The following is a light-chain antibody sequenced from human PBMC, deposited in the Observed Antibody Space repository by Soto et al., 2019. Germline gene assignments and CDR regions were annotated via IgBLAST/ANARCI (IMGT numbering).Light chain of an antibody. CDR1: SSDVGGYHY. J-gene: IGLJ1*01. V-gene: IGLV2-14*01. Sequence: QSVLTQPASVSGSPGQSVTISCTGTSSDVGGYHYVSWYQQHPGKAPKLMIYDVTNRPSGVSNRFSGSKSGNTASLTISGLQAEDEADYYCSSYTASNTNVFGTGTKVTVL. CDR3: SSYTASNTNV. CDR2: DVT.